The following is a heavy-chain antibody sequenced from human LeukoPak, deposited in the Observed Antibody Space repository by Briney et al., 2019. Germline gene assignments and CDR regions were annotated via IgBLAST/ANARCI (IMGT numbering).Heavy chain of an antibody. V-gene: IGHV3-23*01. Sequence: GGSLRLSCAASGFTFSSYAMSWVRQAPGKGLEWVSAISGSGGSTYYADSVKGRFTISRDNSKTTLYLQMNSLRAEDTAVYYCARVRSDTIFGVVAAFDIWGQGTMVTVSS. CDR1: GFTFSSYA. D-gene: IGHD3-3*01. CDR3: ARVRSDTIFGVVAAFDI. CDR2: ISGSGGST. J-gene: IGHJ3*02.